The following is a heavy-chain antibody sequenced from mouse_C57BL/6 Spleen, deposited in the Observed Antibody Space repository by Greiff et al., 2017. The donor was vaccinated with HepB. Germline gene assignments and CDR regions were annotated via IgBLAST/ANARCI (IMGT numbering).Heavy chain of an antibody. CDR1: GYTFTSYW. J-gene: IGHJ4*01. V-gene: IGHV1-52*01. CDR3: ARKREGYPMDY. Sequence: VQLQQPGAELVRPGSSVKLSCKASGYTFTSYWMHWVKQRPIQGLEWIGNIDPSDSETHYNQKFKDKATLTVDKSSSTAYMQLSSLTSEDSAVYYCARKREGYPMDYWGQGTSVTVSS. CDR2: IDPSDSET.